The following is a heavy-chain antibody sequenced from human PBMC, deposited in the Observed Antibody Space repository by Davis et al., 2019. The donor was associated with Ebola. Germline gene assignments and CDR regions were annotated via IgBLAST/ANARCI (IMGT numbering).Heavy chain of an antibody. J-gene: IGHJ2*01. CDR2: IYSGGST. CDR1: GFTVSSNY. CDR3: AKALGYCSSTSCYTEYFDL. D-gene: IGHD2-2*02. V-gene: IGHV3-53*05. Sequence: PGGSLRLSCAASGFTVSSNYMSWVRQAPGKGLEWVSVIYSGGSTYYADSVKGRFTISRDNSKNSLYLQMNSLRTEDTALYYCAKALGYCSSTSCYTEYFDLWGRGTLVTVSS.